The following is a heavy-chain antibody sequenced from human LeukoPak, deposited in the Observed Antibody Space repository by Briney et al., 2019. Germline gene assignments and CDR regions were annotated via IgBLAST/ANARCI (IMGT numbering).Heavy chain of an antibody. CDR1: GFTFSSYE. V-gene: IGHV3-48*03. Sequence: GGSLRVSCAASGFTFSSYEMNWVRQAPGKGLEWVSYISSSGSTIYYADSVKGRFTISRDNAKNSLYLQMNSLRAEDTAVYYCARGVRQLVGGIRYYFDYWGQGTLVTVSS. D-gene: IGHD6-13*01. CDR2: ISSSGSTI. CDR3: ARGVRQLVGGIRYYFDY. J-gene: IGHJ4*02.